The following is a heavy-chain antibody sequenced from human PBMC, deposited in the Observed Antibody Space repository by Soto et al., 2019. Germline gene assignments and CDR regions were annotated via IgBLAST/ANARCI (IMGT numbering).Heavy chain of an antibody. J-gene: IGHJ6*02. CDR1: GDSVTSGSYY. Sequence: SETLSLTCIVSGDSVTSGSYYWTWLRQPPGKGLEWIGYISYTGRTKYNSSLQSRVTISVDTSKNDLSLNLSSVTAADTAVYFCTREWGLLPYYVMNVWGHGTAVTVSS. CDR2: ISYTGRT. D-gene: IGHD7-27*01. V-gene: IGHV4-61*03. CDR3: TREWGLLPYYVMNV.